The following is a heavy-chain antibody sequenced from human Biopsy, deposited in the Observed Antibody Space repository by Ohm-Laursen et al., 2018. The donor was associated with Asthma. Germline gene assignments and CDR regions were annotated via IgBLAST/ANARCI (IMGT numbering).Heavy chain of an antibody. CDR2: IYWDDDK. Sequence: TQTLTLTCTFSGFSLSTSGGGVGWLRQPPGTALEWLGNIYWDDDKRYSPSLQSRLTITRDTPKDQVVLTMTNMGPVDTGTYYCVHTLVGLKAFDFWGQGTLVTVSS. V-gene: IGHV2-5*02. CDR3: VHTLVGLKAFDF. CDR1: GFSLSTSGGG. D-gene: IGHD1-26*01. J-gene: IGHJ4*02.